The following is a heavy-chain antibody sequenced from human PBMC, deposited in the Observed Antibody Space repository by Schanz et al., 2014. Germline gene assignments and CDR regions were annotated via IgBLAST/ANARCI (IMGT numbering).Heavy chain of an antibody. D-gene: IGHD1-7*01. CDR1: GITFSSHS. J-gene: IGHJ4*02. Sequence: EVQLVESGGGLVQPGGSLRLSCAASGITFSSHSFNWVRQAPGKGLEWISYITYNGGTIYYADSVKGRFTISRDNAKNSLYLKMNSLRAEDTALYDCARDRRNSDLDYWGQGTLVTVSS. V-gene: IGHV3-48*01. CDR2: ITYNGGTI. CDR3: ARDRRNSDLDY.